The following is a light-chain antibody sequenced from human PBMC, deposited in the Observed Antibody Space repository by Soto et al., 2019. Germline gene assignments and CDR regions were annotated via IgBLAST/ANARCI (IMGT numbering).Light chain of an antibody. Sequence: QSALTQPPSVSGSRGQSVTISCTGTSSDVGSYNRVSWYQQPPGTAPKLMIYEVSNRPSGVPDRFSGSKPGNTASLTISGLQAEDEADYYCSSYTSSSTDVFGTGTKLTVL. CDR2: EVS. CDR1: SSDVGSYNR. V-gene: IGLV2-18*02. CDR3: SSYTSSSTDV. J-gene: IGLJ1*01.